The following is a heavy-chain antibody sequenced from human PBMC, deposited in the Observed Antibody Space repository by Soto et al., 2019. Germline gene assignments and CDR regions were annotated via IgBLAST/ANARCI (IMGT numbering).Heavy chain of an antibody. V-gene: IGHV1-18*03. Sequence: QVQLVQSGPEVKRPGASVRVSCKTSGFSFNAYGISWVRQAPGQGLEWMGWIITESQNTKYAWRHQGRVTLTTDTSRRTIYMDLRSLRLDDMAGYYGVINVNHGFDVWGQGTRVHV. J-gene: IGHJ3*01. CDR3: VINVNHGFDV. CDR1: GFSFNAYG. CDR2: IITESQNT.